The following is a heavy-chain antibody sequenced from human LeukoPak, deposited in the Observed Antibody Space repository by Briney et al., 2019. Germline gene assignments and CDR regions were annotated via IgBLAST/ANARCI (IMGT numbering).Heavy chain of an antibody. Sequence: PGGSLRLSCAASGFTFSTFPMHWVRQAPGKGLEWVALIQDDGATTNYADSVRARFTISRDNSKSTVYLQMNSLKPDDTAVYYCATQSITLVVVISPFDYWGQGTLVTVSS. V-gene: IGHV3-30*02. D-gene: IGHD3-22*01. CDR2: IQDDGATT. CDR3: ATQSITLVVVISPFDY. CDR1: GFTFSTFP. J-gene: IGHJ4*02.